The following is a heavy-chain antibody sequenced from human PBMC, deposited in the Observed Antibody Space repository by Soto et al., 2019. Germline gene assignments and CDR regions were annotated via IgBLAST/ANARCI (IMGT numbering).Heavy chain of an antibody. CDR2: IYPGDSDT. D-gene: IGHD5-18*01. V-gene: IGHV5-51*01. CDR1: GYSFTSYW. J-gene: IGHJ3*02. Sequence: GESLKISCKGSGYSFTSYWIGWVRQMPGKGLEWMGIIYPGDSDTRYSPSFQDQVTISADKSISTAYLQWSSLKASDTAMYYCATCRDVGGTAMVPYDAFDIWGQGTMVTVSS. CDR3: ATCRDVGGTAMVPYDAFDI.